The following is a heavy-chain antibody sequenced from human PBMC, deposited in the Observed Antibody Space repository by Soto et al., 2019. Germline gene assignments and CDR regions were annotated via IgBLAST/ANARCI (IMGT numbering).Heavy chain of an antibody. CDR3: ASQVSGYDFWSGYDY. CDR2: INSDGSST. CDR1: GFTFSSYW. V-gene: IGHV3-74*01. D-gene: IGHD3-3*01. J-gene: IGHJ4*02. Sequence: GESLKISCAASGFTFSSYWMHWVRQAPGKGLVWVSRINSDGSSTSYADSVKGRFTISRDNAKNTLYLQMNSLRAEDTAVYYCASQVSGYDFWSGYDYWGQGTLVTVSS.